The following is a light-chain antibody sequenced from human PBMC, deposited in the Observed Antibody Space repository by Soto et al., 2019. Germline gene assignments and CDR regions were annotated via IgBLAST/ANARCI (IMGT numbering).Light chain of an antibody. Sequence: EIVLTQSPGTLSLSPGERATLSCRASQSVGSSYLAWYQQRSGQAPRLLIYGASSRATGIPDRFSGSGSGTAFTLTISRLEPEDFAVYYCQQYGSSPLTFGGGTKVEIK. CDR3: QQYGSSPLT. V-gene: IGKV3-20*01. CDR1: QSVGSSY. CDR2: GAS. J-gene: IGKJ4*01.